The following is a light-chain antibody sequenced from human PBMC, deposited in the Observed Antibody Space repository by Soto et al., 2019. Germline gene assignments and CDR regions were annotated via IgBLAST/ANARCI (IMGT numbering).Light chain of an antibody. V-gene: IGLV1-40*01. CDR1: SSNIGAGYD. CDR3: QSYDSSLSGYV. Sequence: QSVLTQPPSVSGAPGQRVTISCTGSSSNIGAGYDVHWYQQLPGTAPKLLIYGNSNRPSGXXXXXXGSKSGTSASLAITGXXXEXXXXXXXQSYDSSLSGYVFGTGTKVTVL. CDR2: GNS. J-gene: IGLJ1*01.